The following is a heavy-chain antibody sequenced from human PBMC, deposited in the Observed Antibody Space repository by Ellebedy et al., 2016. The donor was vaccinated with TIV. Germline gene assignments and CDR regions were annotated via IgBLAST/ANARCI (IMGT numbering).Heavy chain of an antibody. D-gene: IGHD3-10*01. CDR1: EFTFSSYT. V-gene: IGHV3-30*01. J-gene: IGHJ3*02. Sequence: PGGSLRLSCAASEFTFSSYTMHWVRQAPGKGLEWVAVISYDGSNKYYADSVKGRFTISRDNSKNTVYLQMNSLSAEDTAVYYCARDYRFMVGGVNDAFDIWGQGTMVTVSS. CDR2: ISYDGSNK. CDR3: ARDYRFMVGGVNDAFDI.